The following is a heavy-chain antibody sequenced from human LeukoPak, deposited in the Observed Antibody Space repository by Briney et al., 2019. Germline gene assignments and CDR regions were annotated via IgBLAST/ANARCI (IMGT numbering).Heavy chain of an antibody. J-gene: IGHJ6*03. CDR1: GGSISSYY. CDR3: ARAMALYYYYYMDV. CDR2: IYYSGST. V-gene: IGHV4-59*07. Sequence: SDTLSLTCTVSGGSISSYYWSWIRQPPGKGLEWIGYIYYSGSTNYNPSLKSRVTISVDTSKNQFSLKLSSVTAADTAVYYCARAMALYYYYYMDVWGKGTTVTVSS. D-gene: IGHD5-18*01.